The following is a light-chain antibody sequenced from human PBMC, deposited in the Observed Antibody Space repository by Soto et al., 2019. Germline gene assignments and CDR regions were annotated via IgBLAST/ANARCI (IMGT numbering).Light chain of an antibody. CDR1: SSDVGGYNY. V-gene: IGLV2-14*01. Sequence: SVLTQPASVSGSPGQWITISCTGTSSDVGGYNYVSWYQQHPGKAPKLMIYDVSNRPSGVSNRFSGSKSGNTASLTISGLQAEDEADYYCSSYTSSSTPLYVFGTGTKVTVL. CDR2: DVS. J-gene: IGLJ1*01. CDR3: SSYTSSSTPLYV.